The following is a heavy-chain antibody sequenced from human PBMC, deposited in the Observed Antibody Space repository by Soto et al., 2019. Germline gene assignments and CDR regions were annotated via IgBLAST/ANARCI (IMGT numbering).Heavy chain of an antibody. CDR2: IKSKTDGGTT. CDR3: TTDIGCSSTSCYDAFDI. Sequence: GGSLRLSCAASGFTFSNAWMSWVRQAPGKGLEWVGRIKSKTDGGTTDYAAPMKGRFTISRDDSKNTLYLQMNSLKTEDTAVYYCTTDIGCSSTSCYDAFDIWGQGTMVTVSS. CDR1: GFTFSNAW. J-gene: IGHJ3*02. D-gene: IGHD2-2*01. V-gene: IGHV3-15*01.